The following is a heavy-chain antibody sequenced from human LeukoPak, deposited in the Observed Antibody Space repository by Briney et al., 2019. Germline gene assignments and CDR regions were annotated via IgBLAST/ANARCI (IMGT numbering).Heavy chain of an antibody. CDR2: IFADGSTT. Sequence: AGGSLRLSCVASKFNFFSYGMQWVRQAPGKGLVWVSRIFADGSTTSYADSVKGRFTISRDNAKNTLYLQMNSLRAEDTAVYYCARELPREVTLDYWGQGTLVTVSP. CDR1: KFNFFSYG. D-gene: IGHD2-21*02. J-gene: IGHJ4*01. V-gene: IGHV3-74*01. CDR3: ARELPREVTLDY.